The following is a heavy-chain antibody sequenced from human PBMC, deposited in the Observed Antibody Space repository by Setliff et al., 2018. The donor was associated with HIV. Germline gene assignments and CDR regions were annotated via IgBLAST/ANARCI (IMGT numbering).Heavy chain of an antibody. CDR3: ASAGPYCGDDCPYNWLTP. J-gene: IGHJ5*02. D-gene: IGHD2-21*02. CDR1: GGSISSGSYY. Sequence: SETLSLTCSVSGGSISSGSYYWTWIRQPAGKGPEWIGHIYTNGYTNYNPSLKSRVTMSVDTSKNLFSLTLRSVTAADTAVYYCASAGPYCGDDCPYNWLTPWGQGTLVTVSS. V-gene: IGHV4-61*09. CDR2: IYTNGYT.